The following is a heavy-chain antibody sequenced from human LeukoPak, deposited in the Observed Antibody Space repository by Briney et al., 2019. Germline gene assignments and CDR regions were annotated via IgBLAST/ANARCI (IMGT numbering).Heavy chain of an antibody. Sequence: GASVKVSCKASGYTFTSYGISWVRQAPGQGLEWMGWISAYNGNTNYAQKLQGRVTMTTDTSTSTAYMELRSLRSDDTAVYYCARDFSPVIVGFLEWLNSPSYYYYGMDVWGQGTTVTVSS. CDR1: GYTFTSYG. CDR2: ISAYNGNT. V-gene: IGHV1-18*01. D-gene: IGHD3-3*01. CDR3: ARDFSPVIVGFLEWLNSPSYYYYGMDV. J-gene: IGHJ6*02.